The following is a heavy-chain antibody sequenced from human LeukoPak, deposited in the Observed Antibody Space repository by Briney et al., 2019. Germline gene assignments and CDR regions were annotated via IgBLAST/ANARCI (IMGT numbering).Heavy chain of an antibody. J-gene: IGHJ4*02. CDR2: INPNSGGT. Sequence: GASVKVSCKASGYTFTGHYIHWVRRAPGQGLEWMGWINPNSGGTNYAQKFQGRVTMTRDTSINSAYMELRRLRSDDTAVYYCARDGNCSGGSCSLDYWGQGTLVTVSS. CDR1: GYTFTGHY. D-gene: IGHD2-15*01. V-gene: IGHV1-2*02. CDR3: ARDGNCSGGSCSLDY.